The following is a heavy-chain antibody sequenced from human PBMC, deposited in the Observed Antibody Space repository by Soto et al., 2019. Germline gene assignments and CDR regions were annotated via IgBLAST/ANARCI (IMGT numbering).Heavy chain of an antibody. CDR1: GGTFSSYA. CDR2: IIPIFGTA. J-gene: IGHJ6*02. Sequence: SVKVSCKASGGTFSSYAISWVRQAPGQGLEWMGGIIPIFGTANYAQKFQGRVTITADKSTSTAYMELSSLRSEDTAVYYCARMWDYYDSSGYSLNGMDVWGQGTTVTV. D-gene: IGHD3-22*01. V-gene: IGHV1-69*06. CDR3: ARMWDYYDSSGYSLNGMDV.